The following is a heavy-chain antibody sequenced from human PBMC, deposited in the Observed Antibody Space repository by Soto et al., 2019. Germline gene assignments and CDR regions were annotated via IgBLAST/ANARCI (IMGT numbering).Heavy chain of an antibody. CDR1: GFTFSSYA. V-gene: IGHV3-23*01. Sequence: GGSLRLSCAASGFTFSSYAMSWVRQAPGKGLEWVSAISGSGGSTSYADSVKGQFTSSRDNSKNTLYLQMNSLRAEDTAVYYCAKHISRYSSGWYLFQHWGQGTLVTVSS. J-gene: IGHJ1*01. CDR3: AKHISRYSSGWYLFQH. CDR2: ISGSGGST. D-gene: IGHD6-19*01.